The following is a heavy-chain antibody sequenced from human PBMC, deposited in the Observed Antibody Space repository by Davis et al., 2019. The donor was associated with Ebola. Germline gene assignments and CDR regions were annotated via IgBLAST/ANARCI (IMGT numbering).Heavy chain of an antibody. CDR1: GFTFSSYA. Sequence: GGSLRLSCAASGFTFSSYAMSWVRQAPGKGLEWVSAISGSGGSTYYADSVKGRFTTSRDNYKDTLYLEMNSLRVEDTAVYYCVKAGNWNFDYWGQGTLATVSS. D-gene: IGHD1-1*01. V-gene: IGHV3-23*01. CDR2: ISGSGGST. CDR3: VKAGNWNFDY. J-gene: IGHJ4*02.